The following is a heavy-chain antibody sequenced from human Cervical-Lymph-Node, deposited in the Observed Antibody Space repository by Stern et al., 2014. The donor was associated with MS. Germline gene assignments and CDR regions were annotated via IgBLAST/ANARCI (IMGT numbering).Heavy chain of an antibody. CDR3: ARDQRGITIFGVVTDYYYLGMDV. Sequence: QVQLGQSGAEVKKPGASVKVFCKTSGYIFTGYYIHWVRQAPGQGLEWMAWINPNTGGTKYAQKFQGRVTMSRDTSISTAYVELSSLTSDDTAVYYCARDQRGITIFGVVTDYYYLGMDVWGQGTTVTVSS. CDR2: INPNTGGT. D-gene: IGHD3-3*01. V-gene: IGHV1-2*02. J-gene: IGHJ6*02. CDR1: GYIFTGYY.